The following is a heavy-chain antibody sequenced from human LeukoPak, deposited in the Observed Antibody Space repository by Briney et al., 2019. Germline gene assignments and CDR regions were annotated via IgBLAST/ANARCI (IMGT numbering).Heavy chain of an antibody. CDR3: ARGGDYGDVTDY. CDR2: ISSSSSNR. D-gene: IGHD4-17*01. J-gene: IGHJ4*02. CDR1: GFTFSDYY. Sequence: PGGSLRLSCAAAGFTFSDYYMSWIRQAPGKGLEWVSYISSSSSNRNYAASVKGRFTISRDNAKNSLYLQMNSLRAEDTAVYYCARGGDYGDVTDYWGQGTLVTVSS. V-gene: IGHV3-11*05.